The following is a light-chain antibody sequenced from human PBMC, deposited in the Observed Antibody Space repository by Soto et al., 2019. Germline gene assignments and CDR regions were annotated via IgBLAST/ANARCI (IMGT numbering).Light chain of an antibody. Sequence: QSVLTQPASVSGSPGQSITISCTGTSSDVGAYNYVSWYQHHPGKAPKLMIYGVTNRPSGVSDRFSGSKSGNTASLTISGLQAEDEADYYCASHPSSNTHVVFGGGTKLTVL. CDR3: ASHPSSNTHVV. V-gene: IGLV2-14*03. J-gene: IGLJ2*01. CDR2: GVT. CDR1: SSDVGAYNY.